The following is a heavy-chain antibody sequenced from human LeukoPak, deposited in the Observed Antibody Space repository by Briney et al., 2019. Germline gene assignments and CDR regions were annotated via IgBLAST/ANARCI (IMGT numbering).Heavy chain of an antibody. Sequence: GRSLRLSCAASGFTFSSYGMRWVRQAPGKGLEWVAVIWYDGSNKYYADSVKGRFTISRDNSKNTLYLQMNSLRAEDTAVYYCARGVAQQQLVLTWFDPWGQGTLVTVSS. J-gene: IGHJ5*02. CDR1: GFTFSSYG. V-gene: IGHV3-33*01. CDR3: ARGVAQQQLVLTWFDP. D-gene: IGHD6-13*01. CDR2: IWYDGSNK.